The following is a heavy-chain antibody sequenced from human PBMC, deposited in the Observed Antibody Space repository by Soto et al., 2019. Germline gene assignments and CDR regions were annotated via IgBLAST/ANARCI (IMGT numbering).Heavy chain of an antibody. CDR2: INAGNGNT. D-gene: IGHD5-18*01. V-gene: IGHV1-3*01. CDR1: GYTFTSYA. CDR3: ARSSVDTAIFLYFDY. Sequence: VASVKVSCKASGYTFTSYAMHWVRQAPGQRLEWMGWINAGNGNTKYSQKFQGRVTITRDTSASTAYMELSSLRSEDTAVYYCARSSVDTAIFLYFDYWGQGTLVTVSS. J-gene: IGHJ4*02.